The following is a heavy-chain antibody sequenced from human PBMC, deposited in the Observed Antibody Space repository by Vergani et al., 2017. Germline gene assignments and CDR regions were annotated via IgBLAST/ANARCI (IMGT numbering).Heavy chain of an antibody. J-gene: IGHJ5*02. CDR1: GGSFSGYY. Sequence: QVQLQESGAGLLKPSETLSLTCAVYGGSFSGYYWSWIRQPPGKGLEWIGEINHSGSTNYNPSLKSRVTISVDTSKNQFSLKLSSVTAADTAVYYCARQHCSSTSCLFVPKWFDPWGQGTLVTVSS. CDR2: INHSGST. D-gene: IGHD2-2*01. CDR3: ARQHCSSTSCLFVPKWFDP. V-gene: IGHV4-34*01.